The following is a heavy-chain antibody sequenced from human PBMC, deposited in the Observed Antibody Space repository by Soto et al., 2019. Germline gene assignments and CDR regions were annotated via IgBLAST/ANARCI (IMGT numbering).Heavy chain of an antibody. CDR2: INSDGSTT. V-gene: IGHV3-74*01. Sequence: PGGSLRLSCVGSGFTFSTYWMHWVRQAPGKGLVWVSRINSDGSTTNYADSVKGRFTISRDNSKNTLYLQMNSLRAEDTAVYYCGSGGLVPPRCYGMDVWGQGTTVTVSS. CDR1: GFTFSTYW. CDR3: GSGGLVPPRCYGMDV. D-gene: IGHD2-2*01. J-gene: IGHJ6*02.